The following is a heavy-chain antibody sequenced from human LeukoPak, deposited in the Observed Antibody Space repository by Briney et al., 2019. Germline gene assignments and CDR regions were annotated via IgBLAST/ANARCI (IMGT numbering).Heavy chain of an antibody. CDR3: ATHGDMTTVTTESWYFDL. J-gene: IGHJ2*01. D-gene: IGHD4-17*01. CDR1: GGSISSSSYY. V-gene: IGHV4-39*07. CDR2: IYYSGST. Sequence: KPSETLSLTCTVSGGSISSSSYYWGWIRQPPGKGLEWIGSIYYSGSTYYNPSLKSRVTISVDTSKNQFSLKLSSVTAADTAVYYCATHGDMTTVTTESWYFDLWGRGTLVTVSS.